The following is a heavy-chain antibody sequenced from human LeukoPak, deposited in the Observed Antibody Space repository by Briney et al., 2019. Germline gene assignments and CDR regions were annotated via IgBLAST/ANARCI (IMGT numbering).Heavy chain of an antibody. V-gene: IGHV3-21*06. D-gene: IGHD1-26*01. J-gene: IGHJ4*02. Sequence: GGSLRLSCEASGFTFNTYSMNWARQAPGKGLEWVSSIDSSGGYMFYADSVKGRFIISRDNAKDSLYLQMNSLRVEDTAVYYCARDRGSTEFDYWGQGTLVTVSS. CDR1: GFTFNTYS. CDR2: IDSSGGYM. CDR3: ARDRGSTEFDY.